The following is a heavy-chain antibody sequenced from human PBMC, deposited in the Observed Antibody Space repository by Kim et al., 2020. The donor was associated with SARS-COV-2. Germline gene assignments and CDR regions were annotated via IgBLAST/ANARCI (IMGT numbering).Heavy chain of an antibody. CDR2: IIPIFGTA. CDR1: GGTFSSYA. J-gene: IGHJ4*02. CDR3: AQDNGYNEPVDY. D-gene: IGHD5-12*01. Sequence: SVKVSCKASGGTFSSYAISWVRQAPGQGLEWMGGIIPIFGTANYAQKFQGRVTITADESTSTAYMELSSLRSEDTAVYYCAQDNGYNEPVDYWGQGTLVTVSS. V-gene: IGHV1-69*13.